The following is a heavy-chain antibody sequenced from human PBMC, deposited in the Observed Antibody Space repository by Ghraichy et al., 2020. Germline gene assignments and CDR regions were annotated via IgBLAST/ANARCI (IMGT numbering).Heavy chain of an antibody. Sequence: LSLTCGGTGFTFSHSWMTWFRQAPGKGLEWVANINQDGTEIYYVDSVKGRFTISRDNAKSSLFLQMSSLRAEDTAVYYCARGDGFLVDHWGQGTLVTVSS. CDR3: ARGDGFLVDH. J-gene: IGHJ4*02. D-gene: IGHD5-24*01. CDR2: INQDGTEI. V-gene: IGHV3-7*01. CDR1: GFTFSHSW.